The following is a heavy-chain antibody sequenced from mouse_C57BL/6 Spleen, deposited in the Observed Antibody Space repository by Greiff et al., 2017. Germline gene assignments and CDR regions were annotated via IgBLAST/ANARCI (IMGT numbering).Heavy chain of an antibody. D-gene: IGHD1-1*01. V-gene: IGHV5-6*02. CDR3: ARRYGSSQGAMDY. CDR2: ISSGGSYT. J-gene: IGHJ4*01. Sequence: DVHLVESGGDLVKPGGSLKLSCAASGFTFSSYGMSWVRQTPDKRLEWVATISSGGSYTYYPDSVKGRFTISRDNAKNTLYLQMSSLKSEDTAMYYCARRYGSSQGAMDYWGQGTSVTVSS. CDR1: GFTFSSYG.